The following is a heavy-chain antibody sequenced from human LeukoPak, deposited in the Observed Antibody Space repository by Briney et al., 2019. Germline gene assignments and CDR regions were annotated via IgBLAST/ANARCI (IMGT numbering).Heavy chain of an antibody. CDR3: ARGGYYGSGSDDAFDI. Sequence: PSETLSLTCAVSGGSFSGYYWSWIRQPPGKGLEWIGEINHSGSTNYNPSLKSRVAISEDTSKNQFSLNLSSVTAADTAVYYCARGGYYGSGSDDAFDIWGQGTMVTVSS. CDR1: GGSFSGYY. CDR2: INHSGST. J-gene: IGHJ3*02. D-gene: IGHD3-10*01. V-gene: IGHV4-34*01.